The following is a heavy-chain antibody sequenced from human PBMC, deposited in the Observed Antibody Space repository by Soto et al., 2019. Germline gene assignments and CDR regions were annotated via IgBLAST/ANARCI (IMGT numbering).Heavy chain of an antibody. Sequence: QITLKESGPSLVKPTQTLTLTCTFSGFSLSTGGVGVGWIRQPPGKALEWLALIYWDDDKRYSPSLRSRLTVPKDTSKNQVVLTMTNMDPVDTATYSCAHSRCGGDCLQSYSSHYYYGMDVWGQGTTVTVSS. CDR2: IYWDDDK. D-gene: IGHD2-21*02. V-gene: IGHV2-5*02. J-gene: IGHJ6*02. CDR3: AHSRCGGDCLQSYSSHYYYGMDV. CDR1: GFSLSTGGVG.